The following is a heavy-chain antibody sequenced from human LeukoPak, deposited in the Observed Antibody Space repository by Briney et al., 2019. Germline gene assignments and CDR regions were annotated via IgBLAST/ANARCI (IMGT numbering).Heavy chain of an antibody. CDR3: ARASDDYYYGSGSYLGRIDY. CDR1: GSSISSHY. Sequence: SETLSLTCTVSGSSISSHYWSWIRQPPGKGLEWIGYIYYSGSTNYNPSLTSRVTISVDTSKSHFSLKMSSVTAADTAVYYCARASDDYYYGSGSYLGRIDYWGQGTLVTVSS. V-gene: IGHV4-59*11. D-gene: IGHD3-10*01. CDR2: IYYSGST. J-gene: IGHJ4*02.